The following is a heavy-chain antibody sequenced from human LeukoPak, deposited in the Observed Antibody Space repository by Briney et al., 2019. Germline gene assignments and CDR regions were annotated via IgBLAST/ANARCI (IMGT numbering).Heavy chain of an antibody. CDR2: INHSGNT. J-gene: IGHJ4*02. CDR3: ARYIAARGHFDY. D-gene: IGHD6-13*01. CDR1: GGSFSGYY. V-gene: IGHV4-34*01. Sequence: SETLSLTCAVYGGSFSGYYWSWVRQPPGKGLEWIGEINHSGNTNYNPSLKSRVTISVDRSKNQFSLKLSSVTAADTAVYYCARYIAARGHFDYWGQGTLVTVSS.